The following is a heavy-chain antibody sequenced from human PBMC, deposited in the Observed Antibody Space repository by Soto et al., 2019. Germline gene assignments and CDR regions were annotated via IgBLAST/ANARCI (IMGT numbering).Heavy chain of an antibody. CDR1: GFTFNSYW. V-gene: IGHV3-7*01. D-gene: IGHD1-26*01. J-gene: IGHJ4*02. CDR3: AGSLPFDY. CDR2: IKRDGSEM. Sequence: EVQLVESGGGLVQPGGSLRLSCAASGFTFNSYWMTWVRQAPGKGLEWVANIKRDGSEMYYVDSVKGRFTISRDNAKNSLYLQMNSLRAEDTAVYFCAGSLPFDYWGQGTLVTVSS.